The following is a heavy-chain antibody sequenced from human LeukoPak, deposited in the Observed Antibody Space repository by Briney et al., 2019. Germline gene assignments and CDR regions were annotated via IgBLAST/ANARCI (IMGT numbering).Heavy chain of an antibody. J-gene: IGHJ4*02. CDR2: INTGGGTT. V-gene: IGHV3-23*01. CDR1: GFTFSSFA. Sequence: GGSLRLSCAASGFTFSSFAMTWVRQAPGKGLEWVSVINTGGGTTDYADSVKGRFTISRDNSKNTLYVEMNTLRAEDTAVYYCAKWGDYDILTGYYVSDFWGQGTLVTVSS. D-gene: IGHD3-9*01. CDR3: AKWGDYDILTGYYVSDF.